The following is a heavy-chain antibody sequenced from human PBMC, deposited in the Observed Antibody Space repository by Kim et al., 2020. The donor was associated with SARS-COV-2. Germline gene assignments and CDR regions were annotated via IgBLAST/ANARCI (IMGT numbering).Heavy chain of an antibody. D-gene: IGHD4-17*01. V-gene: IGHV3-13*01. J-gene: IGHJ6*02. Sequence: KGRFTISRENAKNSLYLQMNSLRAGDTAVYYCARATTVTTKNYYYYGMDVWGQGTTVTVSS. CDR3: ARATTVTTKNYYYYGMDV.